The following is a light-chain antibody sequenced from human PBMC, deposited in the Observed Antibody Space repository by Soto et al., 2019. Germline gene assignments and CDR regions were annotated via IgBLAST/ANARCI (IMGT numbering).Light chain of an antibody. J-gene: IGKJ1*01. V-gene: IGKV1-5*03. CDR1: QTISSW. CDR2: KAS. Sequence: DIQMTQSPSTLSGSVGDRVTITCRASQTISSWLAWYQQKPGKAPKLLIYKASTLKSGAPSRFSGSGSGTEFTPTISSLQPDDFAAYPCQHYNSYSEAFGQGTKVELK. CDR3: QHYNSYSEA.